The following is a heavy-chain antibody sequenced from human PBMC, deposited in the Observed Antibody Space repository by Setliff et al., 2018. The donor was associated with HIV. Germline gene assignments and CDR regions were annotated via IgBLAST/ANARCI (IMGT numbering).Heavy chain of an antibody. J-gene: IGHJ4*02. CDR3: AITLVGVTTEMY. Sequence: SETLSLTCTLNGVPLSDYYWNWIRQSPGKGLEWIVEVNHNGNINYNPSLQSRVTVSVDTSKPHYSLKMNSVTAADTAVYYCAITLVGVTTEMYWGQGTLVTVSS. CDR1: GVPLSDYY. D-gene: IGHD2-21*02. CDR2: VNHNGNI. V-gene: IGHV4-34*01.